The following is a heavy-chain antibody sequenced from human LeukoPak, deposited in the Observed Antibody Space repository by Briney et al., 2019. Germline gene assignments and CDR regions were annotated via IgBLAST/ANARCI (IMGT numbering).Heavy chain of an antibody. D-gene: IGHD2-2*01. CDR1: GGSISSGSYY. CDR2: INHSGST. CDR3: ARAALPAGYYYYYYYMDV. J-gene: IGHJ6*03. V-gene: IGHV4-61*09. Sequence: SQTLSLTCTVSGGSISSGSYYWSWIRQPAGKGLEWIGEINHSGSTNYNPSLKSRVTISVDTSKNQFSLKLSSVTAADTAVYYCARAALPAGYYYYYYYMDVWGKGTTVTVSS.